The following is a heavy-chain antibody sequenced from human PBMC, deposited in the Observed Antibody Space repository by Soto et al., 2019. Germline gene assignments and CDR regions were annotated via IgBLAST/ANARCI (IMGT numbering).Heavy chain of an antibody. CDR3: ARRLVVVAAGGRHAFDI. CDR2: IIPIFGTA. J-gene: IGHJ3*02. Sequence: QVQLVQSGAEVKKPGSSVKVSCKASGGTFSSYAISWVRQAPGQGLEWMGGIIPIFGTANYAQKLQGRVTITADESTSTAYMELSSLRSEDTAVYCCARRLVVVAAGGRHAFDIWGPGKMVTLSS. V-gene: IGHV1-69*01. D-gene: IGHD2-15*01. CDR1: GGTFSSYA.